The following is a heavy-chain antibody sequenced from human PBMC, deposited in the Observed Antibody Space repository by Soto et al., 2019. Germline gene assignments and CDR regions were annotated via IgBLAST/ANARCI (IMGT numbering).Heavy chain of an antibody. CDR2: IYSSGRT. D-gene: IGHD3-9*01. CDR1: GGSIRSGDYY. V-gene: IGHV4-30-4*01. Sequence: QVPLQASGPGLVTPSQTLSLTCTVSGGSIRSGDYYWSWIRQPPGKGLEWLGYIYSSGRTYYNPQLKSRGTIAVDKSESQCSLKGSSGTAADTAVYYCARGLRYFDWLSMPGYYFDYWGQGTLVTVSS. CDR3: ARGLRYFDWLSMPGYYFDY. J-gene: IGHJ4*02.